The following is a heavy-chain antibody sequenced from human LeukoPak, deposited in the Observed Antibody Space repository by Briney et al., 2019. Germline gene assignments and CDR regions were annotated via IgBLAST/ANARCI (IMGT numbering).Heavy chain of an antibody. CDR3: ARDEDSYYDFWSGSYGMDV. Sequence: SVKVSCKASGGTFSSYAISWVRQAPGQGLEWMGRIIPIFGIANYAQKFQGGVTITADKSTSTAYMELSSLRSEDTAVYYCARDEDSYYDFWSGSYGMDVWGQGTTVTVSS. J-gene: IGHJ6*02. CDR1: GGTFSSYA. V-gene: IGHV1-69*04. CDR2: IIPIFGIA. D-gene: IGHD3-3*01.